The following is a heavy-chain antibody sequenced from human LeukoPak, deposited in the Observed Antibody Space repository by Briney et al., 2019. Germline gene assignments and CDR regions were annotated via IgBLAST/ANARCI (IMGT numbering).Heavy chain of an antibody. J-gene: IGHJ1*01. CDR3: ARAASCGGDCSSSYLQH. CDR1: GFAFNAYW. D-gene: IGHD2-21*02. Sequence: PGGSLRLSCAASGFAFNAYWMHWVRQAPGKGLVWVSRINTDGSSTSYADSVKGRFNISRDNAKNTLYLQMNSLRAEDMAVYYCARAASCGGDCSSSYLQHWGQGTLVTVSS. V-gene: IGHV3-74*01. CDR2: INTDGSST.